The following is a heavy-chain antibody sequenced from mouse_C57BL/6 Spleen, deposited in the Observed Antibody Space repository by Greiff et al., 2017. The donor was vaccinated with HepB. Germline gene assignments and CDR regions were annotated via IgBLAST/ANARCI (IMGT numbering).Heavy chain of an antibody. CDR2: IHPNSGST. D-gene: IGHD1-1*01. J-gene: IGHJ4*01. CDR1: GYTFTSYW. CDR3: ARLITTVVAEYAMDY. V-gene: IGHV1-64*01. Sequence: QVQLQQPGAELVKPGASVKLSCKASGYTFTSYWMHWVKQRPGQGLEWIAMIHPNSGSTNYNEKFKSKATLTVDKSSSTAYMQLSSLTSEDSAVYYCARLITTVVAEYAMDYWGQGTSVTVSS.